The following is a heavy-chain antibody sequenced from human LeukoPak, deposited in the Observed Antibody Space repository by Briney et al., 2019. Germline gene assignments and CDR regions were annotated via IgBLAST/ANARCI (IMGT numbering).Heavy chain of an antibody. CDR3: ARDDGIAAAGTSVLLGY. CDR2: IYYSGST. V-gene: IGHV4-39*07. Sequence: PSETLSLTCTVSGGSLTSSTNYWGWIRQPPGKGLEWIGSIYYSGSTSYNPSLKSRVTMSVDTSKNQFSLKLSSVTAADTAVYYCARDDGIAAAGTSVLLGYWGQGTLVTVSS. D-gene: IGHD6-13*01. J-gene: IGHJ4*02. CDR1: GGSLTSSTNY.